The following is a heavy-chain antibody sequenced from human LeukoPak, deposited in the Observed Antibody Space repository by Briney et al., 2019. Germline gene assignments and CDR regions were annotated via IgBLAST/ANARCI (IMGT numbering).Heavy chain of an antibody. D-gene: IGHD5-12*01. CDR3: AKAPTDIVASAVDY. V-gene: IGHV1-69*05. CDR2: IIPIFGTA. J-gene: IGHJ4*02. CDR1: GGTFSSYA. Sequence: SVKVSCKASGGTFSSYAISWVRQAPGQGLEWMGGIIPIFGTANYAQKFQGRVTITTDESTSTAYMELSSLRSEDTAVYYCAKAPTDIVASAVDYWGQGTLVTVSS.